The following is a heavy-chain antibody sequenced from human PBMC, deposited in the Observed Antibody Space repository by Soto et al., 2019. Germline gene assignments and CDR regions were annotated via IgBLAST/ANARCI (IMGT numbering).Heavy chain of an antibody. Sequence: SETLSLTCAVSGGSISSSNWWSWVRQPPGKGLEWIGEIYHSGSTNYNPSLKSRVTISVDKSKNQFSLKLSSVTAADTAVYYCARWWSGSRQGFDPWGQGTLVTV. CDR2: IYHSGST. D-gene: IGHD3-3*01. CDR1: GGSISSSNW. J-gene: IGHJ5*02. CDR3: ARWWSGSRQGFDP. V-gene: IGHV4-4*02.